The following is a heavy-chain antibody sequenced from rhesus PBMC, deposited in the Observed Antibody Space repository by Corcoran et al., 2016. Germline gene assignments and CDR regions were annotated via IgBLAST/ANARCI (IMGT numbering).Heavy chain of an antibody. Sequence: QLQLQESGPGLVKPSETLSLTCAVSGGSISSNYWSWIRQPPGKGLEWIGRISGSGGSTDYNPSLKCRVTNSTDTSKNQFSLKLSAVHAADTAVYYCSREGRQLVIGIGVPEGFDYWRQGVLVTVSS. J-gene: IGHJ4*01. CDR2: ISGSGGST. V-gene: IGHV4-173*01. CDR3: SREGRQLVIGIGVPEGFDY. D-gene: IGHD6-25*01. CDR1: GGSISSNY.